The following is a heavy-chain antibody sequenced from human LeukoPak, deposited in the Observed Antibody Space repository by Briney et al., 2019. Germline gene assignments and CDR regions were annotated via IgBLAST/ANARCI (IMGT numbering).Heavy chain of an antibody. CDR3: ANTKSTTDNFGVVIPWGAFDI. D-gene: IGHD3-3*01. CDR1: GFTFSSYA. Sequence: GGSLRLSCAASGFTFSSYAMSWVRQAPGKGLEWVSAISGSGSSTYYADSVKGRFTISRDNSKNTLYLQMNSLRAEDTAVYYCANTKSTTDNFGVVIPWGAFDIWGQGTMVTVSS. J-gene: IGHJ3*02. CDR2: ISGSGSST. V-gene: IGHV3-23*01.